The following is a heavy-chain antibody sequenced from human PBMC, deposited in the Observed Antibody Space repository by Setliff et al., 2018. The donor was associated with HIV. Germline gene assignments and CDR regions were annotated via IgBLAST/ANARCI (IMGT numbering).Heavy chain of an antibody. CDR2: INSDGSII. Sequence: GGSLRLSCVASGFTFGPFWMHWVRQAPGKGLEWVSYINSDGSIITYGESVKGRFTISRDKAKKTLYLQMNNVGAEDAAFDYCAKVPLRGYETSGYYFSWGLGTLVTVSS. CDR3: AKVPLRGYETSGYYFS. D-gene: IGHD3-22*01. V-gene: IGHV3-74*01. CDR1: GFTFGPFW. J-gene: IGHJ5*02.